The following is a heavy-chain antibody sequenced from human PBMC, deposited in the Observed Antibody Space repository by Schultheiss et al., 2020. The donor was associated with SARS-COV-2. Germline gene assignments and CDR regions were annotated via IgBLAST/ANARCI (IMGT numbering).Heavy chain of an antibody. CDR2: IISSGSI. J-gene: IGHJ4*02. Sequence: GGSLRLSCAASGFTFSSYSMNWVRQAPGKGLEWVSSIISSGSIHYADSVKGRFTISRDNSKNTLYLQMNSLRAEDTAVYYCARNAARLITRAQFDYWGQGTLVTVSS. D-gene: IGHD6-6*01. CDR3: ARNAARLITRAQFDY. CDR1: GFTFSSYS. V-gene: IGHV3-21*01.